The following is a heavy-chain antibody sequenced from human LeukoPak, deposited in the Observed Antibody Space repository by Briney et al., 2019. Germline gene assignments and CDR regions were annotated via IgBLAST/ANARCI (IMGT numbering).Heavy chain of an antibody. CDR3: ARSSIAARGWFDS. Sequence: PGGSLRLFRAASGFPLSRLWVSWDRHAAGEGLEWVANIKQDGSEKYYVDSVKGRFTISRDNAKNSLYLQMNSLRAEDTAVYYCARSSIAARGWFDSWGQGTLVTVSS. D-gene: IGHD6-6*01. CDR2: IKQDGSEK. J-gene: IGHJ5*01. V-gene: IGHV3-7*05. CDR1: GFPLSRLW.